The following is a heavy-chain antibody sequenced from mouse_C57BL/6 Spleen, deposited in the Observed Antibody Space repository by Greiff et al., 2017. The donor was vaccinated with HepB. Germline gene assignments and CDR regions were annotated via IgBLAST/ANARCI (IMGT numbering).Heavy chain of an antibody. D-gene: IGHD1-1*01. CDR1: GYTFTSYW. Sequence: VQLQQPGAELVKPGASVKLSCKASGYTFTSYWMHWVKQRPGQGLEWIGMIHPNSGSTNYNEKFKSKATLTVDKSSSTAYMQLSSLTSEDSAVYYCARSPYYGSSYPYWYFDVWGTGTTVTVSS. CDR3: ARSPYYGSSYPYWYFDV. J-gene: IGHJ1*03. V-gene: IGHV1-64*01. CDR2: IHPNSGST.